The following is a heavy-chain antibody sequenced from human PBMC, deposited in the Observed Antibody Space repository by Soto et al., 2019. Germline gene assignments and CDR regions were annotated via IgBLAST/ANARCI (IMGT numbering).Heavy chain of an antibody. CDR2: IIPIFGTA. Sequence: ASVKVSCKASGGTFSSYAISWVRQAPGQGLEWMGGIIPIFGTANYAQKFQGRVTITADESTSTAYMELSSLRSEETAVYYCANLLKSAAGTRGTGLTVWGQGIKGT. CDR3: ANLLKSAAGTRGTGLTV. V-gene: IGHV1-69*13. J-gene: IGHJ6*02. CDR1: GGTFSSYA. D-gene: IGHD3-16*01.